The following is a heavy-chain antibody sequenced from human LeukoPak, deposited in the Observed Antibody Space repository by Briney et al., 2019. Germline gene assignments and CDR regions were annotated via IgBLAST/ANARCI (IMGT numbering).Heavy chain of an antibody. J-gene: IGHJ4*02. V-gene: IGHV3-21*01. CDR2: ISSSSSYI. Sequence: GGSLRLSCAASGFTFSSYSMNRVRQAPGKGLEWVSSISSSSSYIYYADSVRGRFTISRDNAKNSLYLQMNSLRAEDTAVYYCARGRLSMIVVVTSKDYWGQGTLVTVSS. D-gene: IGHD3-22*01. CDR3: ARGRLSMIVVVTSKDY. CDR1: GFTFSSYS.